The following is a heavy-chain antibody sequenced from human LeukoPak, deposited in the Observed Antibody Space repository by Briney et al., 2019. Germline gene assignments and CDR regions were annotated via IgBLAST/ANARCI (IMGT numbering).Heavy chain of an antibody. V-gene: IGHV3-7*01. CDR2: IKQDGSEK. CDR1: GFTFSSYW. Sequence: GGSLRLSCAASGFTFSSYWMSWVRQAPGKGLEWVANIKQDGSEKYYVDSVKGRFTISRDNAKNSLYLQMNSLRAEDTAVYYCAREGVWFGELLKVVNWFDPWGQGTLVTISS. J-gene: IGHJ5*02. D-gene: IGHD3-10*01. CDR3: AREGVWFGELLKVVNWFDP.